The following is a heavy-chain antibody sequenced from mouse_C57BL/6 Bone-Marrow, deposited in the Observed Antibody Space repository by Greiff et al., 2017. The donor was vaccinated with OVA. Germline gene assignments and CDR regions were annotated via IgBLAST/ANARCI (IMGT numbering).Heavy chain of an antibody. CDR1: GYTFTSYW. CDR2: IDPSDSYT. CDR3: ARLYGSSFDY. J-gene: IGHJ2*01. D-gene: IGHD1-1*01. Sequence: QVQLQQPGAELVMPGASVKLSCKASGYTFTSYWMHWVKQRPGQGLEWIGEIDPSDSYTNYNQKFKGKSTLTVDKSSSTAYMQLSRLTSEDSAVYYCARLYGSSFDYWGQGTTLTVSS. V-gene: IGHV1-69*01.